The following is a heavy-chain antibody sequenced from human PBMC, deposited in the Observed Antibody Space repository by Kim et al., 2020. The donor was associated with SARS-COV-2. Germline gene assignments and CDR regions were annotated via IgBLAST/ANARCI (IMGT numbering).Heavy chain of an antibody. CDR3: AKEPQVFGVVIRQDFDY. V-gene: IGHV3-23*01. CDR1: GFTFSSYA. D-gene: IGHD3-3*01. Sequence: GGSLRLSCAASGFTFSSYAMSWVRQAPGKGLEWVSAISGSGGSTYYADSVKGRFTISRDNSKNTLYLQMNSMRAEDTAVYYCAKEPQVFGVVIRQDFDYWGQGTLVTVSS. J-gene: IGHJ4*02. CDR2: ISGSGGST.